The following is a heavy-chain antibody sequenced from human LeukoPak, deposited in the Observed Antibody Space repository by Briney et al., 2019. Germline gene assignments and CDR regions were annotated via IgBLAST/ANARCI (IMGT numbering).Heavy chain of an antibody. CDR2: TYSAGRS. D-gene: IGHD4-17*01. CDR1: GFTVSSNP. Sequence: GGSLRLSCAASGFTVSSNPMSWVRQAPGKGLEWVSVTYSAGRSFYADSVKGRFTVSTDNSKNTLYLQMSSLRAEDTALYYCARTTPTVTASSDLWGRGTLVTVSS. V-gene: IGHV3-53*01. CDR3: ARTTPTVTASSDL. J-gene: IGHJ2*01.